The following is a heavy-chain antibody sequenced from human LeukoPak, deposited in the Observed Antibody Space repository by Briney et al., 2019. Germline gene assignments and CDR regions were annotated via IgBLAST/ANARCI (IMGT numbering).Heavy chain of an antibody. CDR3: ARDRSITIFGVVTL. Sequence: PGGSLRLSCAASGFRFSTYWMSWVRQAPGKGLEWVANIKQDGSEKYFVDSVKDRLTISRDNAKNSLYLQMNSLSAEDTAVYYCARDRSITIFGVVTLWGQGTLVTVSS. CDR2: IKQDGSEK. CDR1: GFRFSTYW. J-gene: IGHJ4*02. D-gene: IGHD3-3*01. V-gene: IGHV3-7*01.